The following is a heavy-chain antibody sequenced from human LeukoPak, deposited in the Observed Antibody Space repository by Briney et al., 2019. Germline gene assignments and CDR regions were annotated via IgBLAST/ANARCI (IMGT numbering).Heavy chain of an antibody. V-gene: IGHV4-38-2*01. CDR1: GYSISSGYY. Sequence: SENLSLTCAVSGYSISSGYYWGWIRQPPGKGLEWIGSIYHSGSTYYNPSLKSRVTISVDTSKNQFSLKLSSVTAADTAVYYCARLEDYDFDYWGQGTLVTVSS. CDR2: IYHSGST. CDR3: ARLEDYDFDY. J-gene: IGHJ4*02. D-gene: IGHD3-3*01.